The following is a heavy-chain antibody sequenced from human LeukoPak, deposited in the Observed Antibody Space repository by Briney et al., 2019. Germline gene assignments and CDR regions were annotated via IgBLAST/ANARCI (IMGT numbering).Heavy chain of an antibody. CDR1: GGSFSGYY. D-gene: IGHD2-15*01. Sequence: SETLSLTCAVYGGSFSGYYWSWIRQPPGKGLEWIGHIYDSGITSYNPSLKSRVTISVDTSKNQFSLKLSSVTAADTAVYYCARVSGYCSGGACYSRRHFDHWGQGTLVTVSS. J-gene: IGHJ4*02. CDR3: ARVSGYCSGGACYSRRHFDH. V-gene: IGHV4-59*01. CDR2: IYDSGIT.